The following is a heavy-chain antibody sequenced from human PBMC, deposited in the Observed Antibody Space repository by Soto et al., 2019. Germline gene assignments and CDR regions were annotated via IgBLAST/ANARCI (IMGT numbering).Heavy chain of an antibody. CDR3: ARINGGSPDF. Sequence: SETLSLTCTVSGGSMNAHFWSWIRQSAGKGLEWIGHIYISGTTMYNPSLKSRVTMSVDPPKNQLSLKLTSVTAADTAVYYCARINGGSPDFWGQGTLVTSPQ. CDR2: IYISGTT. J-gene: IGHJ4*02. V-gene: IGHV4-4*07. CDR1: GGSMNAHF. D-gene: IGHD2-15*01.